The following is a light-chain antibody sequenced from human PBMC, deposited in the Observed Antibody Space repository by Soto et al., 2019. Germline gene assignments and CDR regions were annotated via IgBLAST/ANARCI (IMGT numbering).Light chain of an antibody. CDR2: DVS. Sequence: QSALTQPASVSGSPGQSITISCTGTTSDVGGYNYVSWYQQHPGKAPKLMIYDVSNWPSGIPSRFSGSKSGNTASLTISGLQAEDEADYYCSSYSGSSFVLFGGGTKLTVL. CDR1: TSDVGGYNY. CDR3: SSYSGSSFVL. J-gene: IGLJ2*01. V-gene: IGLV2-14*01.